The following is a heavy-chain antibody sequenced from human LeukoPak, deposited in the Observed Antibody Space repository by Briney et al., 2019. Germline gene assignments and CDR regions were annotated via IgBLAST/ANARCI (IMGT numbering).Heavy chain of an antibody. CDR2: IYTSGST. Sequence: PSETLSLTCTVSGGSISSYYWSWIRQPAGTGLEWIGRIYTSGSTNYNPSLKSRVTMSVDTSKNQFSLKLSSVTAADTAVYYCAREGDGSGSYYTQTYYYYYYGMDVWGQGTTVTVSS. J-gene: IGHJ6*02. D-gene: IGHD3-10*01. CDR3: AREGDGSGSYYTQTYYYYYYGMDV. V-gene: IGHV4-4*07. CDR1: GGSISSYY.